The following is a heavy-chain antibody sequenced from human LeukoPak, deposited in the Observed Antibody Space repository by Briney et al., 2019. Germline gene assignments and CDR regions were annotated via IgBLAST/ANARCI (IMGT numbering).Heavy chain of an antibody. V-gene: IGHV1-2*02. Sequence: ASVKVSCKASGYAFTGYYIHWVRQAPGQGLEWMGWINPNSGGTNYAQKFQGGVTMTRDTSISTAYMELSRLRSDDTAVYYCAREGTTVTTALDYWGQGTLVTVSS. D-gene: IGHD4-17*01. J-gene: IGHJ4*02. CDR2: INPNSGGT. CDR1: GYAFTGYY. CDR3: AREGTTVTTALDY.